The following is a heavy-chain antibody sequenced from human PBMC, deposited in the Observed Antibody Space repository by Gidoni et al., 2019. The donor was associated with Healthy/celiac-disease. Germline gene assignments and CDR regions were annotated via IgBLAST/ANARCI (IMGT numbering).Heavy chain of an antibody. V-gene: IGHV1-46*01. CDR1: GYTFTSYY. J-gene: IGHJ3*02. D-gene: IGHD4-17*01. CDR2: INPSGGST. Sequence: QVQLVQSGAEVKKPGSSVTVSCKASGYTFTSYYMHWVRQATGQGLEWMGIINPSGGSTSYAQKFQGRVTMTRDTSTSTVYMELSSLRSEDTAVYYCASYGDLGDAFDIWGQGTMVTVSS. CDR3: ASYGDLGDAFDI.